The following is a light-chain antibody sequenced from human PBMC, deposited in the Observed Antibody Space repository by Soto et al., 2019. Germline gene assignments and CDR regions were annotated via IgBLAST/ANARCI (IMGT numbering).Light chain of an antibody. CDR3: CSYAGSYTWV. J-gene: IGLJ3*02. V-gene: IGLV2-11*01. CDR1: SSDVGDYNY. Sequence: QSVLTQPRSVSGSPGQSVTISCTGTSSDVGDYNYVSWYQQHPGKAPKLMIYDVSERPSGVPDRFSGSKSGNTASLNISGLQAEDEADYYCCSYAGSYTWVFGGGTKLTVL. CDR2: DVS.